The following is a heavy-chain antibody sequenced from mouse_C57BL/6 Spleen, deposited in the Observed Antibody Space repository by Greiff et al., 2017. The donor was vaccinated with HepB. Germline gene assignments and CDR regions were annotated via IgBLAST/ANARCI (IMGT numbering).Heavy chain of an antibody. V-gene: IGHV1-61*01. J-gene: IGHJ1*03. CDR3: ARVAGSDWYFDV. CDR2: IYPSDSET. CDR1: GYTFTSYW. D-gene: IGHD2-2*01. Sequence: QVQLQQPGAELVRPGSSVKLSCKASGYTFTSYWMDWVKQRPGQGLEWIGNIYPSDSETHYNQKFKDKATLTVDKSSSTAYMQLSSLTSEDSAVYYCARVAGSDWYFDVWGTGTTVTVSS.